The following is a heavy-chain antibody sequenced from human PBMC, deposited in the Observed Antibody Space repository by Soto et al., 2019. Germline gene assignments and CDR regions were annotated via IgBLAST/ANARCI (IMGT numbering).Heavy chain of an antibody. CDR3: ARAPSPYYYGSRSYPKSPSDY. J-gene: IGHJ4*02. D-gene: IGHD3-10*01. V-gene: IGHV1-3*01. CDR2: INAGNGNT. Sequence: ASVKVSCKASGYTFTSYAMHWVRQAPGQRLEWMGWINAGNGNTKYSQKCQGRVTITRDTSASTAYMELSSLRSEDTAVYYCARAPSPYYYGSRSYPKSPSDYWGQGALVTVSS. CDR1: GYTFTSYA.